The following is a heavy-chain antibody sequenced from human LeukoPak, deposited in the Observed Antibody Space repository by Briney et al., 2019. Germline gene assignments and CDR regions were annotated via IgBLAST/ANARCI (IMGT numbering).Heavy chain of an antibody. D-gene: IGHD2-15*01. CDR1: GYTLTGYY. CDR3: ARDRDCSGGSCYDY. CDR2: INPNSGGT. J-gene: IGHJ4*02. Sequence: ASVKVSCKASGYTLTGYYMHWVRQAPGQGLEWMGWINPNSGGTNYAQKFQGRVTMTRDTSISTAYMELSRLRSDDTAVYYCARDRDCSGGSCYDYWGQGTLVTVSS. V-gene: IGHV1-2*02.